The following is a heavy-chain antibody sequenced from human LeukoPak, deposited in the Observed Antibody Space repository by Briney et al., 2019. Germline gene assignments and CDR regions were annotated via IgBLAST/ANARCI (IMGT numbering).Heavy chain of an antibody. CDR1: GYTFTGYY. J-gene: IGHJ4*02. CDR3: ARDPGSYYDSSGTEY. CDR2: INPNSGGT. Sequence: ASVKVSCKASGYTFTGYYMHWVRQAPGRKHERMGWINPNSGGTNYAQKVQGRVTMTRDTSISTAYMELSRLRADDTAVYYCARDPGSYYDSSGTEYWGQGTLVTVSS. D-gene: IGHD3-22*01. V-gene: IGHV1-2*02.